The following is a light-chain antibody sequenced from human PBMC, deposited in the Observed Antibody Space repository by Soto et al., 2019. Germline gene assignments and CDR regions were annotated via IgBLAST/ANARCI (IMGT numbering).Light chain of an antibody. CDR1: QSVSSTY. CDR2: AAS. J-gene: IGKJ1*01. Sequence: EIVLTQSPDTLSLFPGERATLSCRASQSVSSTYLAWYQQKPGQAPRPLISAASSRATGTPDRFSGSGSGTDFTLTISRLEPEDFAVYYCQQYGSSRWMFGQGTKVEIK. CDR3: QQYGSSRWM. V-gene: IGKV3-20*01.